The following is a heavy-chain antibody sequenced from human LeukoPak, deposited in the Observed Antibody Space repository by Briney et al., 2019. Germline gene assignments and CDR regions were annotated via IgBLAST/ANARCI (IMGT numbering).Heavy chain of an antibody. CDR2: IWYDGSNK. D-gene: IGHD6-19*01. V-gene: IGHV3-33*06. Sequence: VGSLRLSCAASGFTFSSYGTHWVRQAPGKGLEWMAVIWYDGSNKYYADSVKGRFTISRDNSKNTLYLQMNSLRAEDTAVYYCAKPIAVAAPYFDYWGQGTLVTVSS. CDR3: AKPIAVAAPYFDY. J-gene: IGHJ4*02. CDR1: GFTFSSYG.